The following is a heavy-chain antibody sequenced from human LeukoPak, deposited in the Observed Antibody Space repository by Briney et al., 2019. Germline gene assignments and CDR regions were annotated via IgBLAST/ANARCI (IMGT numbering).Heavy chain of an antibody. V-gene: IGHV1-69*05. CDR2: IIPIFGTA. D-gene: IGHD3-10*02. CDR1: GGTFSSYA. CDR3: ARNPRPLGGYYDRLFDY. J-gene: IGHJ4*02. Sequence: ASVKVSCKASGGTFSSYAISWVRQAPGQGLEWMGGIIPIFGTANYAQKFQGRVTITTDESTSTAYMELSSLRSEDTAVYYCARNPRPLGGYYDRLFDYWGQGTLVTVSS.